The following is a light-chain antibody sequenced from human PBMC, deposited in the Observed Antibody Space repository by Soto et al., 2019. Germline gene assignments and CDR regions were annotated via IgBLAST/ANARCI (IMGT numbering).Light chain of an antibody. Sequence: DIQMTQSPSSLSASVGNRVTISCRTSHTIPTYLNWYQQKPLKAPKLLTYAASRLHSGVTSRFSGSGSWTDFTLAISSLQPEYCAAYYYQQTYSALSTFGQGTKLEIK. V-gene: IGKV1-39*01. CDR3: QQTYSALST. J-gene: IGKJ1*01. CDR1: HTIPTY. CDR2: AAS.